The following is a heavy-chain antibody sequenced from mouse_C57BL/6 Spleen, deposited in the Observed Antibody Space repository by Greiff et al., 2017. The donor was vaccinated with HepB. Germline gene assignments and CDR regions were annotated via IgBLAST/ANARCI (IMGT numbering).Heavy chain of an antibody. CDR3: ARVYYDGSSLDFDY. CDR1: GFSLSTSGMG. J-gene: IGHJ2*01. V-gene: IGHV8-12*01. Sequence: QVTLKESGPGILQSSQTLSLTCSFSGFSLSTSGMGVSWIRQPSGKGLEWLAHIYWDDDKRYNPSLKSRLTISKDTSRNQVFLKITSVDTADTATYYCARVYYDGSSLDFDYWGQGTTLTVSS. D-gene: IGHD1-1*01. CDR2: IYWDDDK.